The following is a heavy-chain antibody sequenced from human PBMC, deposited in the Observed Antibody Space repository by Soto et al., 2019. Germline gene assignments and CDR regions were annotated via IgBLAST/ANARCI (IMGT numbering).Heavy chain of an antibody. CDR2: VYSSGST. CDR1: GGSISSHS. J-gene: IGHJ4*02. CDR3: ARDDSQRPATY. D-gene: IGHD1-26*01. V-gene: IGHV4-59*11. Sequence: PSETLSLTCTVSGGSISSHSWNWIRQSPGRGLEWIGYVYSSGSTIYNPSLESRVTISVDTSKNQFSLKLTSVTAADTAVYYCARDDSQRPATYWGQGTLVTVSS.